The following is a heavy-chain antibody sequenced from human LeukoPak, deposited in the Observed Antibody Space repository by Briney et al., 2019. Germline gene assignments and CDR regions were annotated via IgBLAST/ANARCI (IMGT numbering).Heavy chain of an antibody. CDR1: GFTFSSYA. CDR3: AKEVITMVRGVDY. J-gene: IGHJ4*02. D-gene: IGHD3-10*01. CDR2: VCGSGSGT. V-gene: IGHV3-23*01. Sequence: PGGSLRLSCAASGFTFSSYAMSWVRQAPGKGLEWVSVVCGSGSGTYYADSVKGRFTISRDNSQNTLYLQMNSLRAEDTAVYYCAKEVITMVRGVDYWGQGTLVTVSS.